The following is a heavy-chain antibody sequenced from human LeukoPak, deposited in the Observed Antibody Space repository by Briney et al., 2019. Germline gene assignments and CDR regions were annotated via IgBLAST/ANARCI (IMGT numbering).Heavy chain of an antibody. V-gene: IGHV3-23*01. Sequence: GGSLRLSCAASGFTFSSYAMSWVRQAPGKGLEWVSAISGSGGGTYYADSVKGRFTISRDNSKSTLYLQMNGLRAEDTAVYDCAKASLAIFGVVTPPHWGQGTLVIVSS. CDR1: GFTFSSYA. CDR2: ISGSGGGT. CDR3: AKASLAIFGVVTPPH. J-gene: IGHJ1*01. D-gene: IGHD3-3*01.